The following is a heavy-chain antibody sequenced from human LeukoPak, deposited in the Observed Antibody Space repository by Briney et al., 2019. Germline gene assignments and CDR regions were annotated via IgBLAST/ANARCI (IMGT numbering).Heavy chain of an antibody. Sequence: SETLSLTCTVSGGSISSRSYYWAWIRQPPGKGLEWIGYIYYSGSTNYNPSLKSRVTISVDTSKNQFSLKLSSVTAADTAVYYCARGLISAAGDAFDIWGQGTMVTVSS. V-gene: IGHV4-61*01. CDR3: ARGLISAAGDAFDI. CDR1: GGSISSRSYY. D-gene: IGHD6-25*01. CDR2: IYYSGST. J-gene: IGHJ3*02.